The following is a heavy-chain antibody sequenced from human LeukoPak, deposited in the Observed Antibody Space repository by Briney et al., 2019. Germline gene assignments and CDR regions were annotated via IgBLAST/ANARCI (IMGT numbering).Heavy chain of an antibody. D-gene: IGHD3-22*01. V-gene: IGHV3-23*01. CDR1: GFTFSSYA. CDR2: ISGSGGST. Sequence: GGSLRLSCAASGFTFSSYAMSWVRQAPGKGLEWVSAISGSGGSTYYADSVKGRFTISRDNSKNTLYMQMNSLRAEDTAVYYCAKSGYRDSSGYYYPLCPDYWGQGTLVTVSS. J-gene: IGHJ4*02. CDR3: AKSGYRDSSGYYYPLCPDY.